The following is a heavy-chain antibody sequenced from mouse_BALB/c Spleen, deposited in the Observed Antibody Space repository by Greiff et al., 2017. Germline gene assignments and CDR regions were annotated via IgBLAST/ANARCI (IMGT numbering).Heavy chain of an antibody. Sequence: EVHLVESGGGLVQPGGSRKLSCAASGFTFSDYGMAWVRQAPGKGPEWVAFISNLAYSIYYADTVTGRFTISRENAKNTLYLEMSSLRSEDTAMYYCARDRSYYLDYWGQGTTLTVSS. CDR1: GFTFSDYG. J-gene: IGHJ2*01. CDR3: ARDRSYYLDY. V-gene: IGHV5-15*02. CDR2: ISNLAYSI.